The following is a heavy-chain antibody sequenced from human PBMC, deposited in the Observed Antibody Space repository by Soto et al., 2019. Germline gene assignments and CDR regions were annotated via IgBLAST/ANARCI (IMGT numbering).Heavy chain of an antibody. CDR2: INAGNGNT. D-gene: IGHD6-19*01. V-gene: IGHV1-3*01. J-gene: IGHJ5*02. Sequence: ASVKVSCKASGYTFTSYAMHWVRQAPGQRLEWMGWINAGNGNTKYSQKFQGRVTITRDTSASTAYMELSSLRSEDTAVYYCARDEPIAVAGAHWIDPWGQGTLVTVSS. CDR1: GYTFTSYA. CDR3: ARDEPIAVAGAHWIDP.